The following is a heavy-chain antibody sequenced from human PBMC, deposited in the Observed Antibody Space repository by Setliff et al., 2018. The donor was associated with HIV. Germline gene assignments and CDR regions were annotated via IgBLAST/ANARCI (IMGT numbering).Heavy chain of an antibody. V-gene: IGHV3-7*01. CDR1: GFTFTTYW. D-gene: IGHD6-6*01. Sequence: GGSLRLSCAASGFTFTTYWMSWVRQSPGKGLEWVANINQNGREKYYVDSVKGRYTISRDNVKNSLYLQMNSLRTEDTAVYYCAKSPPGSSFLLMDVWGKGTTVTVSS. CDR2: INQNGREK. CDR3: AKSPPGSSFLLMDV. J-gene: IGHJ6*04.